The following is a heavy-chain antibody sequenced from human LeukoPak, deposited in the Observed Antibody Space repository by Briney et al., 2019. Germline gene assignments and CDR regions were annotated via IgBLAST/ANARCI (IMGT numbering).Heavy chain of an antibody. CDR1: GDTFNSYT. V-gene: IGHV1-69*02. Sequence: ASVKVSCKTSGDTFNSYTISWVRQAPGQGLEWMGRIIPILGIANYAQKFQGRVTITADKPTSTAYMELSSLRSEDTAVYHCARGPIVAVRNYFDYWGQGTLVTVSS. CDR2: IIPILGIA. J-gene: IGHJ4*02. D-gene: IGHD3-22*01. CDR3: ARGPIVAVRNYFDY.